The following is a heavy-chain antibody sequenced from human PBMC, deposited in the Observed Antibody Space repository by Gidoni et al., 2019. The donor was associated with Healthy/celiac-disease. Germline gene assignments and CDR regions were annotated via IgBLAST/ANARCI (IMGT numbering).Heavy chain of an antibody. D-gene: IGHD6-6*01. CDR1: DGSISSSSYY. V-gene: IGHV4-39*01. Sequence: QLQLQESGPGLVKPSETLSLTCTVSDGSISSSSYYWGWIRQPPGKGLEWIGSIYYSGRTYYNPSLKSRVTISVDTSKNQFSLKLCSVTAADTAVYYCARHLLTTSSIAARNFDYWGQGTLVTVSS. CDR3: ARHLLTTSSIAARNFDY. CDR2: IYYSGRT. J-gene: IGHJ4*02.